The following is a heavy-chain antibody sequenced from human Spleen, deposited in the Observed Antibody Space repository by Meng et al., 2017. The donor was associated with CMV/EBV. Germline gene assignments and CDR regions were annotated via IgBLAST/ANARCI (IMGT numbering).Heavy chain of an antibody. V-gene: IGHV3-23*01. CDR2: ISGSGGST. J-gene: IGHJ4*02. CDR1: GFTFSSYA. D-gene: IGHD6-13*01. CDR3: AKDSQPGIVEAGTNFDY. Sequence: GGSLRLSCAASGFTFSSYAMSWVRQAPGKGLEWVSAISGSGGSTYYADSVKGRFTISRDNSKNTLYLQMNSLRAEDTAVYYCAKDSQPGIVEAGTNFDYWGQGTLVTVSS.